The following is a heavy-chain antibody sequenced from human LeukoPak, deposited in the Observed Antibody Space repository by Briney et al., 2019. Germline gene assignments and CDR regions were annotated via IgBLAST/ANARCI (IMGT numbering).Heavy chain of an antibody. J-gene: IGHJ4*02. CDR1: GGSISSSSYY. CDR2: IYYSGST. D-gene: IGHD6-13*01. V-gene: IGHV4-39*01. Sequence: SETLSLTCTVSGGSISSSSYYWGLIRQPPGKGLEWMGSIYYSGSTYYNPSLKSRVTISVDTSKNQFSLKLSSVTAADTAVYYCARHSAAAGTWWDQGTLVTVSS. CDR3: ARHSAAAGTW.